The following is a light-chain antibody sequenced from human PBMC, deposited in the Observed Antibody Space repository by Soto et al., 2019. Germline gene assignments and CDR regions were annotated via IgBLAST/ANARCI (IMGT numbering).Light chain of an antibody. V-gene: IGKV3-15*01. J-gene: IGKJ3*01. CDR1: QSVGRN. Sequence: EIVVTQSPGILSVSPGDRATLSCRASQSVGRNLAWYQQKPGQAPTLLISAASTRATGLPARFSGSGSGTDFTLTISSLQSEDFAVYYCQEYSKWPLFTFGPGTRVDIK. CDR2: AAS. CDR3: QEYSKWPLFT.